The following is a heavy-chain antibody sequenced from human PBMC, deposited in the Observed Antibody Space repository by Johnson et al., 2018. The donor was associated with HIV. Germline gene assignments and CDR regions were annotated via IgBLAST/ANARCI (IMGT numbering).Heavy chain of an antibody. J-gene: IGHJ3*02. CDR1: GFTFSSYA. CDR3: ARDYYYFDSRAYYDAFDI. CDR2: ISGSGDTI. Sequence: VQLVESGGGVVQPGRSLRLSCAASGFTFSSYAMSWVRQAPGKGLEWVSAISGSGDTISYADSVQGRFTISRDNAKNSLSLQINSLRAEDTAMYYCARDYYYFDSRAYYDAFDIWGQGTMVTVSS. D-gene: IGHD3-22*01. V-gene: IGHV3-23*04.